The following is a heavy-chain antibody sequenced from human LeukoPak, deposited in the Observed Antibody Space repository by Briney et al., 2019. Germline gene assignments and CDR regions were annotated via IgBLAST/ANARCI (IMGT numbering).Heavy chain of an antibody. CDR1: GFTFGTHG. CDR2: ISDDGSTQ. J-gene: IGHJ4*02. CDR3: AKAIYSGYDRPIDY. V-gene: IGHV3-30*18. D-gene: IGHD5-12*01. Sequence: PGGPRKLSCQPSGFTFGTHGRHWFRRPPGRGLDGGQVISDDGSTQYYADSVKGRFTISRDNSNNLLYLQMNNLRSEDTAVYYCAKAIYSGYDRPIDYWGQGTLVTVSS.